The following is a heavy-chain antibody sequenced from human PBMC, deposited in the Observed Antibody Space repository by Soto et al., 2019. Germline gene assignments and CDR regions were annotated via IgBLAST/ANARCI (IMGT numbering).Heavy chain of an antibody. CDR2: IQPGESDT. CDR1: GYSFTTDW. J-gene: IGHJ6*02. CDR3: ARHEATYYNFYGMDV. Sequence: GGSLKIACKSYGYSFTTDWIAWVRQMPGKGLEWMGSIQPGESDTRYSPSFQGQVTISADRPITTAYLQWSSLKASDTAMYYCARHEATYYNFYGMDVWGQGTTVTVSS. V-gene: IGHV5-51*01.